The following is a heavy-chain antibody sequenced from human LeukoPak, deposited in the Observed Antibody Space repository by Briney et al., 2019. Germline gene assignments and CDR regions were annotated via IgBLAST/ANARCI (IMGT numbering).Heavy chain of an antibody. J-gene: IGHJ4*02. CDR2: ISYDGSNK. Sequence: GGSLRLSCAASGFTFSSYAMHWVRQAPGKGLEWVAVISYDGSNKYYADSVKGRFTISRDNSKNTLYLQMNSLRAEDTAVYYCARDTGDSSGYWVHWGQGTLVTVSS. CDR3: ARDTGDSSGYWVH. V-gene: IGHV3-30-3*01. CDR1: GFTFSSYA. D-gene: IGHD3-22*01.